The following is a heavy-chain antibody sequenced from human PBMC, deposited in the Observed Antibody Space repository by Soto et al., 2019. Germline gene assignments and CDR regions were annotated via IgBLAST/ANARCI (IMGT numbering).Heavy chain of an antibody. CDR1: GFTFTKAY. J-gene: IGHJ4*02. V-gene: IGHV3-15*01. Sequence: EVQLVESGGGLVEPGGSIRLSCVASGFTFTKAYMTWVRQAPGKGLEWVGRIKGSHAGGTTDYATSVKGRFTISREDSKNTLYLQMNGLKTENTSVYYCATEGGYPGSNFYGAYWGQGTLVTVSS. CDR2: IKGSHAGGTT. CDR3: ATEGGYPGSNFYGAY. D-gene: IGHD1-26*01.